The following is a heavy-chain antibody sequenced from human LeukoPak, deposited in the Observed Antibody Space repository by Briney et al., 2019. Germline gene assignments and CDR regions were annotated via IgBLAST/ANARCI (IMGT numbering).Heavy chain of an antibody. D-gene: IGHD1/OR15-1a*01. CDR1: GGSFSGYY. J-gene: IGHJ4*02. CDR2: INHSGST. CDR3: ARVWFPARNIHFDY. Sequence: SETLSLTCAVYGGSFSGYYWSWIRQPPGKGLEWIGEINHSGSTNYNPSLKSRVTISVDTSKNQFSLKLSSVTAADTAVYYCARVWFPARNIHFDYWGQGTLVTVSS. V-gene: IGHV4-34*01.